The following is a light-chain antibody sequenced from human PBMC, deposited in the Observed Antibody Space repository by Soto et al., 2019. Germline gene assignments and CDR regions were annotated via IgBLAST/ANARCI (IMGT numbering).Light chain of an antibody. CDR2: EVT. V-gene: IGLV2-23*02. CDR1: SSDVGSYNL. CDR3: CSCAGSSTYVI. Sequence: QSALTQPASVSGSPGQSITISCTGTSSDVGSYNLVSWYQQHPGKVPKLMIYEVTKRPSGVSNRFSGSKSGNTASLTISGLQAEDEADYHCCSCAGSSTYVIFGGGTKLTVL. J-gene: IGLJ2*01.